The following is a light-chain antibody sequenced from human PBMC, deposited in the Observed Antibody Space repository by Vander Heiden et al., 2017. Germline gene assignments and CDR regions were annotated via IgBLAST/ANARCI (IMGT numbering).Light chain of an antibody. CDR2: DAS. Sequence: DIQMTQSPSTLSASVGDRVTITCRASQSINTWLAWYQQKPGKAPKFLIYDASYLKSGVPSRFSGSGSGTEFTLTISSLQPDDFATYYCQQDNSYSWTFGQGTKVDIK. V-gene: IGKV1-5*01. J-gene: IGKJ1*01. CDR3: QQDNSYSWT. CDR1: QSINTW.